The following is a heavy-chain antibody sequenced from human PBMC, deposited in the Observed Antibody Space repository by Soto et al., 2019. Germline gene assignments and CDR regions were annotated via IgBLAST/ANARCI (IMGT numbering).Heavy chain of an antibody. D-gene: IGHD3-16*01. CDR2: INAGNGNT. CDR1: GYTFTSYA. J-gene: IGHJ5*02. V-gene: IGHV1-3*01. CDR3: ARGYGGPIGWFDP. Sequence: QVQLVQSGAEVKKPGASVKVSCKASGYTFTSYAMHWVRQAPGQRLEWMGWINAGNGNTKYSQKFQARVTITRDTSASTAYMELSSLRSEDTAVYYCARGYGGPIGWFDPWGQGTLVTVPS.